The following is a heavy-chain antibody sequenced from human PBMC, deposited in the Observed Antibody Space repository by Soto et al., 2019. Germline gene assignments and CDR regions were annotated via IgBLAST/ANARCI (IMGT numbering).Heavy chain of an antibody. CDR1: GGSVSSGSFY. J-gene: IGHJ6*02. Sequence: KTPETLSLTCTVSGGSVSSGSFYWSWIRRPPGKGLEWIGYFYDSGSTNYNPSLRSRVTMSVDTSKNQFSLKLSSVTAADTAVYYXAASAPPATNYYYAMDVWGQGTTVTVSS. D-gene: IGHD5-12*01. V-gene: IGHV4-61*01. CDR2: FYDSGST. CDR3: AASAPPATNYYYAMDV.